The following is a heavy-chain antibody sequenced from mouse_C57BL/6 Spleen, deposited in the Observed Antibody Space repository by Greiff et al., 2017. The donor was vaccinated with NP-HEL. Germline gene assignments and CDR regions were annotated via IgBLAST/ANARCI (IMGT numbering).Heavy chain of an antibody. CDR1: GYSITSDY. CDR2: ISYSGST. J-gene: IGHJ1*03. D-gene: IGHD1-1*01. V-gene: IGHV3-8*01. CDR3: ARLRYGSSYSWYFDV. Sequence: EVKLQESGPGLAKPSQTLSLTCSVTGYSITSDYWNWIRKFPGNKLEYMGYISYSGSTYYNPSLKSRISITRDTSKNQYYLQLNSVTTEDTATYYCARLRYGSSYSWYFDVWGTGTTVTVSS.